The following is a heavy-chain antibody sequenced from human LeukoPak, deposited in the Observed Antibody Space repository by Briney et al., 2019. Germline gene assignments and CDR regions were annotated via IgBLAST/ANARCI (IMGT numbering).Heavy chain of an antibody. CDR1: GGSFSGYY. V-gene: IGHV4-34*01. CDR3: ARGRREYDSSGYYRGLFDY. J-gene: IGHJ4*02. CDR2: INHSGST. D-gene: IGHD3-22*01. Sequence: SETLSLTCAVYGGSFSGYYWSWIRQPPGKGLEWIGEINHSGSTNYNPSLKSRVPISVDTSKNQFSLNLSSVPAADTAVYYCARGRREYDSSGYYRGLFDYWGQGTLVTVSS.